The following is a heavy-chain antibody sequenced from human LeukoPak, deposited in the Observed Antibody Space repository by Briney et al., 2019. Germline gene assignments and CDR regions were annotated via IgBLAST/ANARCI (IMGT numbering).Heavy chain of an antibody. J-gene: IGHJ4*02. CDR3: AKGFSVPDN. V-gene: IGHV3-23*01. CDR2: ISISGAGT. D-gene: IGHD3-10*01. Sequence: GGSLGLSCAASGFTFSTYAMTWVRQAPGKGLDWVSTISISGAGTYYADSVKGRFTISRDNSKDTLYLQMNSLRAEDTAVYYCAKGFSVPDNWGQGTLVTVSP. CDR1: GFTFSTYA.